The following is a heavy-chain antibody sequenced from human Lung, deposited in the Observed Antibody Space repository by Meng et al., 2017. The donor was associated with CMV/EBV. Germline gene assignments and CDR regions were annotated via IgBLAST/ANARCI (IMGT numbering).Heavy chain of an antibody. D-gene: IGHD6-6*01. Sequence: GESLKISCAASGFTFSNAWMSWVRQAPGKGLEWIGRIKSKTDGGTKDHTAPAKGGTTDYAAPAKGRFTISRDDSKNMVYLQMNSLETDYTAVYYCTTGNGSSKAFDIWGQGTMVTVSS. V-gene: IGHV3-15*01. J-gene: IGHJ3*02. CDR2: IKSKTDGGTKDHTAPAKGGTT. CDR1: GFTFSNAW. CDR3: TTGNGSSKAFDI.